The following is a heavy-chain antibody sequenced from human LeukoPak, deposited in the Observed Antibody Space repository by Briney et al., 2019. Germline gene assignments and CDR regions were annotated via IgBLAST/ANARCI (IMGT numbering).Heavy chain of an antibody. CDR3: ARGTGFDP. Sequence: ETXSLTCTVSNYSISSGYYWGWIRPPPGKGLEWIGDVYHSGTTNYNPSLKSRVAISVDTSKNQFSLRMSSVTAADTAVYYCARGTGFDPWGQGTLVTVSS. V-gene: IGHV4-38-2*02. CDR2: VYHSGTT. D-gene: IGHD1/OR15-1a*01. J-gene: IGHJ5*02. CDR1: NYSISSGYY.